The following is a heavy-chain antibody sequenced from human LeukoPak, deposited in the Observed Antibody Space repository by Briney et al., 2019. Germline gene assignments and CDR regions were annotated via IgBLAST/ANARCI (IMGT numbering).Heavy chain of an antibody. CDR2: ISYDGSNK. J-gene: IGHJ4*02. D-gene: IGHD2-15*01. Sequence: PGRSLRLSCAASGFTFSSYGMHWVRQAPGKGLEWVAVISYDGSNKYYADSVKGRFTISRDNSKNTLYLQMNSLRAEDTAVYYCAKDHRYCSGGSCYFFGYWGQGTLVTVSS. CDR3: AKDHRYCSGGSCYFFGY. CDR1: GFTFSSYG. V-gene: IGHV3-30*18.